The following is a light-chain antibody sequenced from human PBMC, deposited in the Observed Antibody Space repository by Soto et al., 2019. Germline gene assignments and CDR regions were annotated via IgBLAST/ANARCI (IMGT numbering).Light chain of an antibody. CDR1: QSVGKW. CDR3: QQYDNYVWT. J-gene: IGKJ1*01. CDR2: DAS. Sequence: DIQMTQSPSTRSASVGDRVTITCRASQSVGKWLAWYQQKPGKAPKVLIFDASGLQRGVPPRFSGSGSGTEFTLTISSLQPDDFATYFCQQYDNYVWTFGQGTTVEIK. V-gene: IGKV1-5*01.